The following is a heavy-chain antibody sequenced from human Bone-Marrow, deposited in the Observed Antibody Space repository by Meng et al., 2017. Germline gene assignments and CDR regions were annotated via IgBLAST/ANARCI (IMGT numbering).Heavy chain of an antibody. CDR2: IRSKAYGGTT. Sequence: GESLKISCTASGFTFGDYAMSWFRQAPGKGLEWVGFIRSKAYGGTTEYAASVKGRFTISRDDSKSIAYLQMNSLKTEDTAVYYCTRDEACMLLRGGYFSDYGMDVWGQGTTVTVSS. V-gene: IGHV3-49*03. CDR1: GFTFGDYA. D-gene: IGHD2-21*01. J-gene: IGHJ6*02. CDR3: TRDEACMLLRGGYFSDYGMDV.